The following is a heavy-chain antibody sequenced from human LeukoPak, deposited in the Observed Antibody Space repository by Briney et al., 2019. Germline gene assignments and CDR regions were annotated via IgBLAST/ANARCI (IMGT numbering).Heavy chain of an antibody. CDR1: GFTFSSYS. J-gene: IGHJ6*03. CDR2: ISSSSSYI. Sequence: GGSLRLSCAASGFTFSSYSMNWVRQAPGKGLEWVSSISSSSSYIYYADSVKGRFTISRDNSKNTLYLQMNSLRAEDTAVYYCAKGGAVTTFLYYHYHMDVWGKGTTISISS. D-gene: IGHD4-17*01. CDR3: AKGGAVTTFLYYHYHMDV. V-gene: IGHV3-21*01.